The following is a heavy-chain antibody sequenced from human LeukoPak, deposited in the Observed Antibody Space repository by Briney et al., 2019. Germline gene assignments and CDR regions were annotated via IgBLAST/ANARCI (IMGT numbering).Heavy chain of an antibody. V-gene: IGHV4-34*01. D-gene: IGHD3-9*01. J-gene: IGHJ5*02. CDR3: ARQSYFGLFTGWSYFEP. Sequence: PSETLSLTCAVYGGSFSGYYWSWIRQPPGKGLEWIGEINHSGSTNYNPSLKSRVTISVDTSKNQFSLRLSSVTAADTAVYYCARQSYFGLFTGWSYFEPWGQGTLVTVSS. CDR2: INHSGST. CDR1: GGSFSGYY.